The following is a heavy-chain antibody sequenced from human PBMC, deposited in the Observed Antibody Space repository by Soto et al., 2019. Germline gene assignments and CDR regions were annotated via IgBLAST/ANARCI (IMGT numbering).Heavy chain of an antibody. D-gene: IGHD2-21*02. V-gene: IGHV5-10-1*01. J-gene: IGHJ4*02. CDR2: LDPSDPYT. Sequence: PRQSLKISCKRSGYNFTHDWISWVRQMPEKGLEWMGRLDPSDPYTHYSPSFQGHVTISAAKSISTAYLQWSSLKAPDTAMYYCARESDIVVVTANDYWVQGTLVTVSS. CDR3: ARESDIVVVTANDY. CDR1: GYNFTHDW.